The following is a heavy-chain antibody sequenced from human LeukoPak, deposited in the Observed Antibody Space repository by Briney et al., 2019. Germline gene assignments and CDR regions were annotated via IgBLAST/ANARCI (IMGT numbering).Heavy chain of an antibody. V-gene: IGHV1-8*01. D-gene: IGHD2/OR15-2a*01. J-gene: IGHJ4*02. CDR1: GYTFTSYD. CDR3: ARGGGIVGASFDY. Sequence: GASVKVSCKASGYTFTSYDINWVRQATGQGLEWMGWMNPNSGNTGYAQKFQGRVTITADKSTSTAYMELSSLRSEDTAVYYCARGGGIVGASFDYWGQGTLVTVSS. CDR2: MNPNSGNT.